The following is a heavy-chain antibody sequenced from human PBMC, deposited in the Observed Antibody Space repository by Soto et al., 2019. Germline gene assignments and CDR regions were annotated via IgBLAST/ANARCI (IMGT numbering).Heavy chain of an antibody. CDR3: ARPRTIFMDFDY. D-gene: IGHD3-3*01. V-gene: IGHV4-39*01. J-gene: IGHJ4*02. CDR1: GGSISSSSYY. CDR2: IYYSGST. Sequence: QLQLQESGPGLVKPSETLSLTCTVSGGSISSSSYYWGWIRQPPGKGLEWIGSIYYSGSTYYNPSLKSRVTISVDTSKNQFSLKLSSVIAADTAVYYCARPRTIFMDFDYWGQGTLVTVSS.